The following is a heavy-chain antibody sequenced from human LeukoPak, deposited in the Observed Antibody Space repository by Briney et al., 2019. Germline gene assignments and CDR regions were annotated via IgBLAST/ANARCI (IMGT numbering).Heavy chain of an antibody. CDR1: GGSISSYY. D-gene: IGHD3-16*01. J-gene: IGHJ6*03. CDR2: INHSGST. CDR3: ARLGQGGYYYYMDV. V-gene: IGHV4-34*01. Sequence: SETLSLTCTVSGGSISSYYWSWIRQPPGKGLGWIGEINHSGSTNYNPSLKSRVTISVDTSKNQFSLKLSSVTAADTAVYYCARLGQGGYYYYMDVWGKGTTVTISS.